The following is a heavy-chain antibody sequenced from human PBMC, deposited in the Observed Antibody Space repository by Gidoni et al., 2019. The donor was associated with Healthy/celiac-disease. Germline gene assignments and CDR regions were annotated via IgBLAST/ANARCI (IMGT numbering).Heavy chain of an antibody. J-gene: IGHJ3*02. V-gene: IGHV3-53*02. CDR2: IYSGGST. Sequence: EVQRVGTGGGLIQPGGSLRLPGAASGLTVSSNYMSWVRQAPGKGLEWVSVIYSGGSTYYADSVKGRFTISRDNSKNTLYLQMNSLRAEDTAVYYCARDVGSSSSGSFDIWGQGTMVTVSS. CDR1: GLTVSSNY. D-gene: IGHD6-6*01. CDR3: ARDVGSSSSGSFDI.